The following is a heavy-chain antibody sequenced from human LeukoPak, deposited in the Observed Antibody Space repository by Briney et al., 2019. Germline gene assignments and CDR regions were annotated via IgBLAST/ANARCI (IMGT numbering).Heavy chain of an antibody. CDR3: AKGERLYSSGWAFFDY. CDR1: GGSISRYY. Sequence: PSETLSLTCTVSGGSISRYYWSWIRQPAGKGLEWIGYISDSGRTNYNPSLKSRVTISAYTSKNQFSLRLSSVTAADTPVYYCAKGERLYSSGWAFFDYSGHGTLVTVSS. J-gene: IGHJ4*01. V-gene: IGHV4-59*01. CDR2: ISDSGRT. D-gene: IGHD5-18*01.